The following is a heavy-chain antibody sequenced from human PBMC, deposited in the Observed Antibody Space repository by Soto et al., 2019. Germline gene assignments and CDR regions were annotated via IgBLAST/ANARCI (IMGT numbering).Heavy chain of an antibody. CDR2: IDPRDSET. D-gene: IGHD3-22*01. CDR3: ARREYSYSRGSFDY. Sequence: GESLKISCEGSGYNFTNFWIHWVRQLPGKGLEWMGRIDPRDSETNYSPSFQGHVTISTAKSVTTAYLQWSSLKASDTALYYCARREYSYSRGSFDYWGHGTLVTVSS. CDR1: GYNFTNFW. J-gene: IGHJ4*01. V-gene: IGHV5-10-1*01.